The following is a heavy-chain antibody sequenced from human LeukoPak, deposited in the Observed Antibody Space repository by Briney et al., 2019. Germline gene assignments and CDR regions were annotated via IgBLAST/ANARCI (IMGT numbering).Heavy chain of an antibody. V-gene: IGHV5-51*01. Sequence: GESLNISCMGSGYSFTSYWIGWVRQMPGKGLEWMGIIYPCDSGSRYNPSFQGQGTNPTDKSISNTYLQGSSLKASDNAMYYCARRGWNLTPFYMDVWGKRTTVTVSS. CDR3: ARRGWNLTPFYMDV. CDR1: GYSFTSYW. D-gene: IGHD1-7*01. J-gene: IGHJ6*03. CDR2: IYPCDSGS.